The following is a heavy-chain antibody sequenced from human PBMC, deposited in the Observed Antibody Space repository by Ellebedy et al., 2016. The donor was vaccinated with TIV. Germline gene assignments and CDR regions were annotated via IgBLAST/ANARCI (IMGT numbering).Heavy chain of an antibody. Sequence: AASVKVSCKASGYTFTGYYMHWVRQPPGQGLEWMGWINPNSGCTNYAQKFKGRVTMTRDTAISTAYMELSRLRSDDTAVYYCASLPHYGDSGPWGQGTLVTVSS. V-gene: IGHV1-2*02. CDR2: INPNSGCT. D-gene: IGHD4-17*01. CDR3: ASLPHYGDSGP. CDR1: GYTFTGYY. J-gene: IGHJ5*02.